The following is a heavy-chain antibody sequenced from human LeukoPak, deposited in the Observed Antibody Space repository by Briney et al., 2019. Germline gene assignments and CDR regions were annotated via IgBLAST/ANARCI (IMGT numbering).Heavy chain of an antibody. Sequence: GGSLRLSCAASGFTFSSHWMHWVRQAPGKGLVWVSRINGDGSNTTYADSVKGRFTISRDNAENSLYLQMNSLRAEDTAVYYCARGSEGYCSGGGCYYGMDVWGQGTTVTVSS. CDR2: INGDGSNT. CDR3: ARGSEGYCSGGGCYYGMDV. D-gene: IGHD2-15*01. CDR1: GFTFSSHW. J-gene: IGHJ6*01. V-gene: IGHV3-74*03.